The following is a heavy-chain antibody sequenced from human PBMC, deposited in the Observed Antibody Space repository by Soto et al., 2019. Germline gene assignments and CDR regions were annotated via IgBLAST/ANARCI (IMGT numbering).Heavy chain of an antibody. CDR2: ISYDGSNK. V-gene: IGHV3-30*03. D-gene: IGHD3-22*01. CDR3: ARPYYDSSGYCFDY. CDR1: GFTFSRYD. Sequence: GGSLRLSCAASGFTFSRYDMHWVRQAPGKGLEWVAVISYDGSNKYYADSVKGRFTISRDNSKNTLYLQMNSLRAEDTAVYYCARPYYDSSGYCFDYWGQGTLVTVSS. J-gene: IGHJ4*02.